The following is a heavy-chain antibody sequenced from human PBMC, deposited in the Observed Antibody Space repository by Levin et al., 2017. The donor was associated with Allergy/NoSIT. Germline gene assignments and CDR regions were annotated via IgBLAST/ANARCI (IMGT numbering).Heavy chain of an antibody. CDR3: ARVAVGFDHAGYFDY. CDR2: IYNSGTN. J-gene: IGHJ4*02. D-gene: IGHD2-2*01. V-gene: IGHV4-59*01. CDR1: GVSISSYQ. Sequence: SETLSLTCTVSGVSISSYQWSWIRRPPGKGLEYIGYIYNSGTNYNYNPSLESRVTISVDTSKNQFSLKLSSVTAADTAVYYCARVAVGFDHAGYFDYWGQGTLVTVSS.